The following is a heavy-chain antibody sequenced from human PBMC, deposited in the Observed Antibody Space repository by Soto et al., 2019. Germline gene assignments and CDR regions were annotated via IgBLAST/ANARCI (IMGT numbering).Heavy chain of an antibody. CDR1: GGTFSSYA. V-gene: IGHV1-69*14. D-gene: IGHD2-15*01. J-gene: IGHJ5*02. CDR2: IIPIFGTA. Sequence: QVQLVQSGAEVKKPGSSVKVSCKASGGTFSSYAISWVRQAPGQGLEWMGGIIPIFGTANYAQKFQGRGTVTADNCTSTACMEMRRLRSEDTAVYYCARELEYFSCSGGSWWFAPWGHGSMVTVS. CDR3: ARELEYFSCSGGSWWFAP.